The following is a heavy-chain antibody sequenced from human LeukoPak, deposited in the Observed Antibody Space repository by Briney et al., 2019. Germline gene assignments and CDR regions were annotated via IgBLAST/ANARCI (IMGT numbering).Heavy chain of an antibody. CDR2: INSDGSST. J-gene: IGHJ3*02. CDR1: EFTFSSYW. D-gene: IGHD6-19*01. V-gene: IGHV3-74*01. CDR3: AREPAARGGRSIAVADDAFDI. Sequence: GGSLRLSCVASEFTFSSYWMHWVRQAPGKGLVWVSRINSDGSSTSYADSVKGRFTISRDNAKNTLYLQMNSLRAEDTAVYYCAREPAARGGRSIAVADDAFDIWGQGTMVTVSS.